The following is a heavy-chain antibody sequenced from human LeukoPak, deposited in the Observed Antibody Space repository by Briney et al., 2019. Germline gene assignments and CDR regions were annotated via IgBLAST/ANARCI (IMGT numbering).Heavy chain of an antibody. CDR3: AREIGNRVDY. D-gene: IGHD2/OR15-2a*01. Sequence: SVTVSCTASGGTFSSYAISWVRQAPGQGLEWMGGIIPIFGTPNYAQKFQGRVTITADESTSTAYMELSSLRSEDTAVYYCAREIGNRVDYWGQGTLVTVSS. CDR2: IIPIFGTP. V-gene: IGHV1-69*01. J-gene: IGHJ4*02. CDR1: GGTFSSYA.